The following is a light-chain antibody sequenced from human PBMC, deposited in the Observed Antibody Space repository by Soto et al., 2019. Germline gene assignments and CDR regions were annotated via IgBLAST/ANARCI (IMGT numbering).Light chain of an antibody. V-gene: IGLV2-8*01. CDR2: EVY. Sequence: QSALTQPPSASGSPGQSVTISCTGTSSDVGAYNYVSWYQHHPGKAPKLLIYEVYKRASGVPDRFSGFKSGNTASLLVSGLQAEDEADYYCTSYAGNNNVIFGGGTKLTVL. CDR1: SSDVGAYNY. J-gene: IGLJ2*01. CDR3: TSYAGNNNVI.